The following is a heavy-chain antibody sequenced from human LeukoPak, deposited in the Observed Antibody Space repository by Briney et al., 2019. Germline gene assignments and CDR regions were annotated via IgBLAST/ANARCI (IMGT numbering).Heavy chain of an antibody. V-gene: IGHV3-33*01. CDR2: IWYDGSNK. CDR3: VRAYDILTGPEY. J-gene: IGHJ4*02. Sequence: PGGSLRLSCAASGFTFSRYGTPWVRQAPGKGLEWVAVIWYDGSNKYYADSVKGRFTISRDNSKNMLYLQMNSLSAEDTAVYYCVRAYDILTGPEYWGQGTLVTVSS. CDR1: GFTFSRYG. D-gene: IGHD3-9*01.